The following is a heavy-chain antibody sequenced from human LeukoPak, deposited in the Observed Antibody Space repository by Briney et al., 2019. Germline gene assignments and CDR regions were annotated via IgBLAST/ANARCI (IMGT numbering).Heavy chain of an antibody. V-gene: IGHV4-59*01. D-gene: IGHD3-22*01. J-gene: IGHJ4*02. CDR2: IYYSGST. CDR3: ARAIYSSGYYSFDY. Sequence: SETLSLTCTVSGGSINSYYWSWIRQPPGKGLEWIGYIYYSGSTNYNPSLKSRVTISVDTSKNQFSLKLSSVTAADTAVYYCARAIYSSGYYSFDYWGQGTLVTVSS. CDR1: GGSINSYY.